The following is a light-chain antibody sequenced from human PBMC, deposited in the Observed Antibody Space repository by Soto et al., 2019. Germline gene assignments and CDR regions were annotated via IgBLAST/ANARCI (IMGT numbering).Light chain of an antibody. CDR1: SSDVGGYNY. CDR2: EVS. J-gene: IGLJ1*01. V-gene: IGLV2-8*01. CDR3: SSYAGSNNQF. Sequence: QPVLTQPPSAAGSRGQSVTISCTGTSSDVGGYNYVSWYQQDPGRAPKLMIYEVSKRPSGVPDRFSGSKSGNTASLTVSGRQTEEEADYYCSSYAGSNNQFFGTGTKVTVL.